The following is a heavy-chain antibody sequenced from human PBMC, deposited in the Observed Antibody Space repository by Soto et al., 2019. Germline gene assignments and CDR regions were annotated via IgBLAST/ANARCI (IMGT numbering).Heavy chain of an antibody. V-gene: IGHV1-69*13. Sequence: SSVKVSCKVSGCSLSSFSINWVRQAPGQGFEWMGGIIPILGTANFTQKFQGRVTFTADESTTTAYMTLSSLTSEDTAIYYCTSFDSSGYYPHIHYWGPGTQVTVSS. J-gene: IGHJ4*02. D-gene: IGHD3-22*01. CDR1: GCSLSSFS. CDR2: IIPILGTA. CDR3: TSFDSSGYYPHIHY.